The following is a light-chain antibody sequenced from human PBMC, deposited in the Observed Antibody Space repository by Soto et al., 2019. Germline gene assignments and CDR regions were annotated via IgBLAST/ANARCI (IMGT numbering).Light chain of an antibody. Sequence: EIVFTQSPATLYLSPGERATLSCRASQSVSSYLAWYQQKPGQAPRLLIYDASNRATGIPARFSGSGSGIDFTLTISSLEPEDFAVYYCQQRSNWPLTFGGGTKVELK. V-gene: IGKV3-11*01. CDR2: DAS. CDR3: QQRSNWPLT. J-gene: IGKJ4*01. CDR1: QSVSSY.